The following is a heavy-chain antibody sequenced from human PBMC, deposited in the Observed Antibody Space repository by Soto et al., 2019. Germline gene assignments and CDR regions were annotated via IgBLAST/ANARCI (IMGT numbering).Heavy chain of an antibody. V-gene: IGHV3-30*18. CDR1: GFTFRSYG. J-gene: IGHJ6*02. CDR2: ISYDGSRK. Sequence: GESLKISCGVSGFTFRSYGIHWVRQAPGKGLEWVALISYDGSRKYYADSVRGRFAISRDNSKSTLYLQMNSLRPEDTAVYYCAKELGQGPYDKYGVDVWGQGTTVTVSS. CDR3: AKELGQGPYDKYGVDV. D-gene: IGHD7-27*01.